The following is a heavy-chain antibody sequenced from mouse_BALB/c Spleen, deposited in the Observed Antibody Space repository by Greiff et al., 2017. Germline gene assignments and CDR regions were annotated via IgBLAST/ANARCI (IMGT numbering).Heavy chain of an antibody. CDR3: ARYGVNGSSYGFAY. V-gene: IGHV3-8*02. CDR1: GDSITSGY. D-gene: IGHD1-1*01. J-gene: IGHJ3*01. CDR2: ISYSGST. Sequence: EVKLQESGPSLVKPSQTLSLTCSVTGDSITSGYWNWIRKFPGNKLEYMGYISYSGSTYYNPSLKSRISITRDTSKNQYYLQLNSVTTEDTATYYCARYGVNGSSYGFAYWGQGTLVTVSA.